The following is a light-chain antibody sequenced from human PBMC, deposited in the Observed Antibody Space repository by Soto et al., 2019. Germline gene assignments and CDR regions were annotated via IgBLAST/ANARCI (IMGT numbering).Light chain of an antibody. J-gene: IGLJ2*01. CDR1: SSNIGSKT. V-gene: IGLV1-44*01. Sequence: QSVLTQPPSASWTPGQRVTISCSGSSSNIGSKTINWYQQLPGTAPKLLIYTNNQRPSGVPDRFSGSKSGTSASLALSGLQSEDEADYYCAAWDDSLNGVVFGGGTKLTVL. CDR3: AAWDDSLNGVV. CDR2: TNN.